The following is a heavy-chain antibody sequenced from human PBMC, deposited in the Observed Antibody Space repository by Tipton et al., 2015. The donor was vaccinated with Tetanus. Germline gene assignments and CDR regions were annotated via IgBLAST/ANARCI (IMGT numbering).Heavy chain of an antibody. Sequence: QLVQSGAEMKKPGASVKVSCKASGYTFTGYYMYWVRQAPGQGLGWMGWIDPNSGGTVYAQKFQGRVPMTRDTSISTAYMELSSLRSDDTAVYYCARDRGDYIYYGMDVWGPGTAVTVS. CDR2: IDPNSGGT. CDR3: ARDRGDYIYYGMDV. D-gene: IGHD3-22*01. V-gene: IGHV1-2*02. J-gene: IGHJ6*02. CDR1: GYTFTGYY.